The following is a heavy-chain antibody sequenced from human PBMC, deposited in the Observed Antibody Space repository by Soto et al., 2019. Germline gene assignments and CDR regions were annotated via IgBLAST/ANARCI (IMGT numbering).Heavy chain of an antibody. J-gene: IGHJ3*02. CDR2: ISAYNGNT. CDR1: GYTFTSYG. CDR3: ARTRGVVTAILDAFDI. Sequence: ASVKVSCKASGYTFTSYGISWVRQAPGQGLEWMGWISAYNGNTNYAQKLQGRVTMTTDTSTSTAYMELRSLRSDDTAVYYCARTRGVVTAILDAFDIWGQGTIVTVSS. D-gene: IGHD2-21*02. V-gene: IGHV1-18*04.